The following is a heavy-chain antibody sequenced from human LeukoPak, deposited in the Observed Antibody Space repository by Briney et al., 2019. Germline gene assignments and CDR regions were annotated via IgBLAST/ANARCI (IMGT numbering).Heavy chain of an antibody. D-gene: IGHD1/OR15-1a*01. CDR1: GFTFSSYS. J-gene: IGHJ4*02. V-gene: IGHV3-48*04. Sequence: GSLRLSCAASGFTFSSYSMNWVRQAPGKGLEWVSYISSSSSTIYYADSVEGRFAISRDNAKNSLFLQMSGLRAEDTAIYYCARWRSQQPEFDLWGQGTLATVSS. CDR3: ARWRSQQPEFDL. CDR2: ISSSSSTI.